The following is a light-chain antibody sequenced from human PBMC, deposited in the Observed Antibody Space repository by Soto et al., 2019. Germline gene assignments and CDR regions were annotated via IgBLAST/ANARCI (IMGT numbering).Light chain of an antibody. Sequence: EIVLTQSPATLSLSPGERATLSCRASQSVSSYLAWYQQKPGQAPRLLIYDASNRATGIPARFSGSGSGTGFTLTISSLEPEDFAVYYCQHRSNWPPATFGGGTKVEIK. CDR1: QSVSSY. J-gene: IGKJ4*01. CDR3: QHRSNWPPAT. V-gene: IGKV3-11*01. CDR2: DAS.